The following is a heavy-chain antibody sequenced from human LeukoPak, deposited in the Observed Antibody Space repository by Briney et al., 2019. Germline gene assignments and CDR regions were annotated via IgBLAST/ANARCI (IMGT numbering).Heavy chain of an antibody. CDR3: ARYCSGGSCYQLMERQGY. V-gene: IGHV3-21*01. CDR2: ISSSSSYM. J-gene: IGHJ4*02. Sequence: GGSLRLSCAASGFTFSRYSMNWVRQAPGKGLEWVSSISSSSSYMYYADSVKGRFTISRDNAKNSLYLHMNSLRAEDTAVYYCARYCSGGSCYQLMERQGYWGQGTLVTVSS. CDR1: GFTFSRYS. D-gene: IGHD2-15*01.